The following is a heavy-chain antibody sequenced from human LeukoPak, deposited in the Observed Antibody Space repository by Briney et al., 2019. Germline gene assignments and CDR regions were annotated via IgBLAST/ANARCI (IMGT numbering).Heavy chain of an antibody. J-gene: IGHJ3*02. CDR2: INPSGGST. V-gene: IGHV1-46*01. Sequence: ASVKVSCKASGYTFTSYYMHWVRQAPGQGPEWMGIINPSGGSTSYAQKFQGRVTMTRDTSTSTVYMELSSLRSEDTAVYYCARDKDYDSSGYPDAFDIWGQGTMVTVSS. CDR3: ARDKDYDSSGYPDAFDI. CDR1: GYTFTSYY. D-gene: IGHD3-22*01.